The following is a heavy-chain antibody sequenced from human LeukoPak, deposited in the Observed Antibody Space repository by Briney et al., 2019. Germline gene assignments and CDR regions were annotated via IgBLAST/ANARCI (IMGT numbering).Heavy chain of an antibody. D-gene: IGHD3-10*01. CDR3: ARGVAEVLRFGELLYPGNWFDP. J-gene: IGHJ5*02. CDR2: IYYSGST. Sequence: SETLSLTCTVSGGSVSSGSYYWSWIRQPPGKGLEWIGYIYYSGSTNYNPSLKSRVTISVDTSKNQFSLKLSSVTAADTAVYYCARGVAEVLRFGELLYPGNWFDPWGQGTLVTVSS. CDR1: GGSVSSGSYY. V-gene: IGHV4-61*01.